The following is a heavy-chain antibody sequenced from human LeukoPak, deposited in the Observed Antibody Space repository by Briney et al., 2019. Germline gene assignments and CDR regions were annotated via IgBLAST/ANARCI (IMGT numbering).Heavy chain of an antibody. V-gene: IGHV4-39*01. CDR2: IYYSGGT. CDR3: ARHFDYSNYYYYYMDV. J-gene: IGHJ6*03. D-gene: IGHD4-11*01. CDR1: GGSISSSSYY. Sequence: PSETLSLTCTVSGGSISSSSYYWGWIRQPPGKGLEWIGSIYYSGGTYYNPSLKSRVTISVDTSKNQFSLKLGSVTAADTAVYYCARHFDYSNYYYYYMDVWGKGTTVTVSS.